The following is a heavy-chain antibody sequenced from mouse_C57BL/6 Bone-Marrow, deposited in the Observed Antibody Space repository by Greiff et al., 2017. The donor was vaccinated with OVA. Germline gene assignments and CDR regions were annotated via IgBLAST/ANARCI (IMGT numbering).Heavy chain of an antibody. CDR3: VRWRYYYGSSYFDY. CDR2: INPNNGGT. V-gene: IGHV1-18*01. D-gene: IGHD1-1*01. J-gene: IGHJ2*01. Sequence: VQLKQSGPELVKPGASVKIPCKASGYTFTDYNMDWVKQSHGKSLEWIGDINPNNGGTIYNQKFKGKATLTVDKSSSTAYMELRSLTSEDTAVYYCVRWRYYYGSSYFDYWGQGTTLTVSS. CDR1: GYTFTDYN.